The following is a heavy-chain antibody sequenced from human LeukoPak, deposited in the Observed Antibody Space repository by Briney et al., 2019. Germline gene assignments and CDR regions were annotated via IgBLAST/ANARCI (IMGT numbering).Heavy chain of an antibody. D-gene: IGHD2/OR15-2a*01. J-gene: IGHJ4*02. CDR2: INPSGGST. Sequence: ASVTVSCTASGYTFTSYYMHWVRQAPGQGLEWMGIINPSGGSTSYAQKFQGRVTMTRDTSTSTVYMELSSLRSEDTAVYYCARDTRKIVDYWGQGTLVTVSS. CDR1: GYTFTSYY. V-gene: IGHV1-46*01. CDR3: ARDTRKIVDY.